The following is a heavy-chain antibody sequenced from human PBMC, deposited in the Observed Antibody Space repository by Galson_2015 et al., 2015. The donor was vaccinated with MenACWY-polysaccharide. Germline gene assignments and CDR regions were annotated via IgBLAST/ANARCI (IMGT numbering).Heavy chain of an antibody. V-gene: IGHV1-2*02. CDR1: GYTFTGYY. Sequence: SVKVSCKASGYTFTGYYMHWVRQAPGQGLEWMGWINPNSGGTNYAQKFQGRVTMTRDTSISTAYMELSRLRSDDTAVYYCARGGSSGWYYFDYWGQGTLVTVSS. J-gene: IGHJ4*02. CDR3: ARGGSSGWYYFDY. D-gene: IGHD6-19*01. CDR2: INPNSGGT.